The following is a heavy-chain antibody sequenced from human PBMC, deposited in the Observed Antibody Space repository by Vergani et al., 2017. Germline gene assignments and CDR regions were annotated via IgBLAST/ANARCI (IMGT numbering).Heavy chain of an antibody. D-gene: IGHD5-18*01. J-gene: IGHJ4*02. CDR3: ARHLRGYSYGVFDY. V-gene: IGHV4-4*07. CDR1: GASINSRYY. CDR2: VYFTGST. Sequence: QVQLQESGPGLVKPSQTLSLTCRVSGASINSRYYWSWVRQPAGKGLQWIGRVYFTGSTNYNPSLGSRVSLSIDTSKNQFSLKLHSVSADDTAVYYCARHLRGYSYGVFDYWGQGREVTVSS.